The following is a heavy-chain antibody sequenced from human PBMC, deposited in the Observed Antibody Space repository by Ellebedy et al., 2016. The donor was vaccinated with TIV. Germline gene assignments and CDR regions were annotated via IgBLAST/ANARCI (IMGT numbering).Heavy chain of an antibody. CDR1: GFIFSKYA. CDR2: ISGSGGNT. CDR3: AKDGGMGGGSCFEY. D-gene: IGHD2-15*01. J-gene: IGHJ4*02. V-gene: IGHV3-23*01. Sequence: GESLKISCAPSGFIFSKYAMSWVRQAPGKGLEWVSAISGSGGNTYYADSVKGRFTISRDNSKNTLYLQMNSLRGEDTAVYYCAKDGGMGGGSCFEYWGQGTLVTVSS.